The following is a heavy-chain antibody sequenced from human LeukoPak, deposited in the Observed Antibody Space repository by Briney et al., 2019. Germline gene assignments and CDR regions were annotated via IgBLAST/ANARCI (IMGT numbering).Heavy chain of an antibody. CDR2: IYTSGST. J-gene: IGHJ6*03. Sequence: PSETLSLTCTVSGGSISSYYWSWIRQPAGKGLEWIGRIYTSGSTNYNPSLKSRVTMSVDTSKNQFSLKLSSVTAADTAVYYCARVKGPDAARPGGYYYMDVWGKGTTVTVSS. CDR1: GGSISSYY. V-gene: IGHV4-4*07. CDR3: ARVKGPDAARPGGYYYMDV. D-gene: IGHD6-6*01.